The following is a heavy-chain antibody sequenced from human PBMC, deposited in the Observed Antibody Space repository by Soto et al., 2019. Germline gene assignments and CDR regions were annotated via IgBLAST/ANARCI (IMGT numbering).Heavy chain of an antibody. Sequence: EVKLVESGGGLVQPGGSLRLSCAASGFTFSSSEMYWVRQAPGKGLEWISYIHPGGQTIFYAESVKGRFTISRDNAKHSVYLQMNSLRAEDTAVYYCARRGSRWGRGTKVTVSS. CDR3: ARRGSR. CDR1: GFTFSSSE. D-gene: IGHD2-15*01. CDR2: IHPGGQTI. V-gene: IGHV3-48*03. J-gene: IGHJ3*01.